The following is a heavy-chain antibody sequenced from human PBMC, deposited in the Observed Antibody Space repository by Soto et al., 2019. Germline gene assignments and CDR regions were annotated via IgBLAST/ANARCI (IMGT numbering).Heavy chain of an antibody. CDR2: ISAYNGKT. CDR3: ARDKGDFDY. CDR1: GYTFTSYG. Sequence: ASVKVSCKASGYTFTSYGISWVRQAPGQGLEWMGWISAYNGKTNYEQNLQGRGTMTTDTSKSTADIELRRLRSEDTAVYYCARDKGDFDYWGQGTLITVCS. V-gene: IGHV1-18*04. J-gene: IGHJ4*02.